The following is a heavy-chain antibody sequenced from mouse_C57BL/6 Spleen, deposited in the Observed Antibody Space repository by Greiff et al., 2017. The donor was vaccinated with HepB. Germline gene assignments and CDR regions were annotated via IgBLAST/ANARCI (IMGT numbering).Heavy chain of an antibody. Sequence: QVQLQQPGAELVKPGASVKLSCKASGYTFTSYWMHWVKQRPGQGLEWIGMIHPNSGSTNYNEKFKSKATLTVDKSSSTAYMQLSSLTSEDTAVYYCAGGGSGNYGYYDYWGQGTTLTVSS. V-gene: IGHV1-64*01. CDR1: GYTFTSYW. J-gene: IGHJ2*01. D-gene: IGHD2-1*01. CDR3: AGGGSGNYGYYDY. CDR2: IHPNSGST.